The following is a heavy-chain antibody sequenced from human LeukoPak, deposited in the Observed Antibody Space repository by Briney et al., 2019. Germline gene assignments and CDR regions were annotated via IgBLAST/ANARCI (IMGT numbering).Heavy chain of an antibody. Sequence: PSETLSLTCAVYGGSFSGYYWSWVRQAPGKGLEWVSAISPSSGTTYYADSVKGRFTISRDNSKNTLYLQMNSLRAEDTAVYYCARSAPYYFDYWGQGTLVTVSS. CDR3: ARSAPYYFDY. J-gene: IGHJ4*02. CDR2: ISPSSGTT. CDR1: GGSFSGYY. D-gene: IGHD2-15*01. V-gene: IGHV3-23*01.